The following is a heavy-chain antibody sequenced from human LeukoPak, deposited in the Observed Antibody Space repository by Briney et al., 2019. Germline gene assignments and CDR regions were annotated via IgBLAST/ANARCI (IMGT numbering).Heavy chain of an antibody. V-gene: IGHV3-30*02. CDR2: IRYDGSNK. D-gene: IGHD2-15*01. CDR3: AKRGYCSGGSCYYYYYMDV. Sequence: GGSLRLSCAASGFTFSSYGMHWVRQAPGKGLEWVAFIRYDGSNKYYADSVKGRFTISRDNSKNALYLQMNSLRAEDTAVYYCAKRGYCSGGSCYYYYYMDVWGKGTTVTISS. CDR1: GFTFSSYG. J-gene: IGHJ6*03.